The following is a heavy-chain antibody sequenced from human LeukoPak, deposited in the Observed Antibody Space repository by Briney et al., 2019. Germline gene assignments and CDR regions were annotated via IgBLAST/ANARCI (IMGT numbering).Heavy chain of an antibody. CDR2: IYHSGSA. J-gene: IGHJ5*02. Sequence: SETLSLTCTVSGYSISSGYYWGWIRQSPGKGLEWIGSIYHSGSAYYNPSLKSRVSISTDTSKNQFSLKLSSVTAADTAVYYCARVAYGDLGKWFDPWGQGTLVTVSS. CDR3: ARVAYGDLGKWFDP. CDR1: GYSISSGYY. V-gene: IGHV4-38-2*02. D-gene: IGHD4-17*01.